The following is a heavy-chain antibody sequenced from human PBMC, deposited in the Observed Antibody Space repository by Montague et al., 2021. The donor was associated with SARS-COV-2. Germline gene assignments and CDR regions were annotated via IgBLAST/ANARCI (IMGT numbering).Heavy chain of an antibody. V-gene: IGHV4-61*09. Sequence: TLSLTCTVSGDSITSDSYCWSWIRQPAGKGLEWIGHIYPSGSTNYNPSLRSRVTLSEDTSKKRFSLRLSSVGAADTAMYYCARDWWGTGGILSGWGQGTLVTVSS. D-gene: IGHD2-8*02. CDR2: IYPSGST. J-gene: IGHJ4*02. CDR3: ARDWWGTGGILSG. CDR1: GDSITSDSYC.